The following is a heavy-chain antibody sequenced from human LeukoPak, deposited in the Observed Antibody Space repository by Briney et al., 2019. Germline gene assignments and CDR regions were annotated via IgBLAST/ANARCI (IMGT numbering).Heavy chain of an antibody. Sequence: GSLRLSCAASGFTFSSYEMNWVRQAPGKGLEWVSYISSSGNTIYYADSVKGRFTISRDNAKNSLYLQMNSLRAEDTAVYYCARGGRSAAYWGQGTLVTVSS. D-gene: IGHD2-15*01. V-gene: IGHV3-48*03. J-gene: IGHJ4*02. CDR1: GFTFSSYE. CDR2: ISSSGNTI. CDR3: ARGGRSAAY.